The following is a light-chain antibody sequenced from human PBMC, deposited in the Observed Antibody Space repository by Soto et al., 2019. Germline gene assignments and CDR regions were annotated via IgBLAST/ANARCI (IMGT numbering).Light chain of an antibody. J-gene: IGLJ2*01. V-gene: IGLV2-14*01. CDR2: EVS. CDR3: SSYTTASSLE. Sequence: QSVLTQPASVSGSPGQSINISCTGSGRDVGTYKYVSWYQQHPGKAPKLIIFEVSHRPSGVSDRFSGSKSGNTASLTISGLQAEDEADYSCSSYTTASSLEFGGGTKVTVL. CDR1: GRDVGTYKY.